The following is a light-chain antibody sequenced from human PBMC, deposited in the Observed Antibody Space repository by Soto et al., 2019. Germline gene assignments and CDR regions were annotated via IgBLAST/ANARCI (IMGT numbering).Light chain of an antibody. J-gene: IGLJ1*01. CDR2: EVS. V-gene: IGLV2-14*01. Sequence: QSALTQPASVSGSPGQSITISCTGTSSDVGGYNYVSWYQQHPGKAPKLMIYEVSNRPSGASNRFSGSKSGNTASLTISGLQAEDEADYYCSSYTSSSTYGFGTGTKVTVL. CDR3: SSYTSSSTYG. CDR1: SSDVGGYNY.